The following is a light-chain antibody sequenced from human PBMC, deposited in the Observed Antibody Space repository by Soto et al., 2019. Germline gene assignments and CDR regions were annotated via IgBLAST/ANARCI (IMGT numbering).Light chain of an antibody. J-gene: IGLJ2*01. CDR2: EGS. Sequence: QSALTQPASVSGSPGQSITISCTGTSSDVGTYNLVSWYQHHPGKAPKLMIYEGSERPSGVSNRFSGSKSVNTASLTISGLQAEDEADYYCCSYARTSTFVFGGGTKVTVL. CDR1: SSDVGTYNL. V-gene: IGLV2-23*03. CDR3: CSYARTSTFV.